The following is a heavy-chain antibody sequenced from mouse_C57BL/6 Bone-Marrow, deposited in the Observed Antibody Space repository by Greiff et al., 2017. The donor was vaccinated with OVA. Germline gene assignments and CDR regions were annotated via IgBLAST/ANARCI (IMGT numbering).Heavy chain of an antibody. CDR2: ISYDGSN. CDR1: GYSITSGYY. Sequence: EVKLEESGPGLVKPSQSLSLTCSVTGYSITSGYYWNWIRQFPGNKLEWMGYISYDGSNNYNPSLKNRIPITRDTSKNQFFLKLNSVTTEDTATYYCARDEYYGSSYVAWFAYWGQGTLVTVSA. CDR3: ARDEYYGSSYVAWFAY. V-gene: IGHV3-6*01. D-gene: IGHD1-1*01. J-gene: IGHJ3*01.